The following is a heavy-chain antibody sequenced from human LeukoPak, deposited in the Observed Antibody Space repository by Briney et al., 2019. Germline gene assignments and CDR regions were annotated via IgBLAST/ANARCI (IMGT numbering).Heavy chain of an antibody. CDR3: ARDQEGFDY. Sequence: ASVKVSCKASGYTFTSYDINWVRQATGQGLEWMGWMNPNSGNTGYAQKFQGRVTVTRDTSTSTVHMELSGLRSEDTAVYYCARDQEGFDYWGQGTLVTVSS. V-gene: IGHV1-8*01. CDR2: MNPNSGNT. CDR1: GYTFTSYD. J-gene: IGHJ4*02.